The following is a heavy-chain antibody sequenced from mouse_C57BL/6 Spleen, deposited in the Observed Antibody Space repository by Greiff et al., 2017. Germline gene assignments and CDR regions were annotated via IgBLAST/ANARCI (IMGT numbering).Heavy chain of an antibody. D-gene: IGHD3-2*02. CDR3: TRRGQLRLRIFAY. CDR1: GFTFSDAW. V-gene: IGHV6-6*01. CDR2: IRNKANNHAT. J-gene: IGHJ3*01. Sequence: DVQLVASGGGLVQPGGSMKLSCAASGFTFSDAWMDWVRQSPEKGLEWVAEIRNKANNHATYYAESVKGRFTISRDDSKSSVYLQMNSLRAEDTGIYYCTRRGQLRLRIFAYWGQGTLVTVSA.